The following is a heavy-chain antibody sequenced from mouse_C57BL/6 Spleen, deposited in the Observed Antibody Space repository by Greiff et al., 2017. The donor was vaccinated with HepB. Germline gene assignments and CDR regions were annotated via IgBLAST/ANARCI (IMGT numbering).Heavy chain of an antibody. J-gene: IGHJ2*01. V-gene: IGHV1-80*01. Sequence: VQLQQSGAELVKPGASVKISCKASGYAFSSYWMNWVKQRPGKGLEWIGQIYPGDGDTNYNGKFKGKATLTADKSSSTAYMQLSSLTSEDSAVYCCARFITTVVAHFDYWGQGTTLTVSS. CDR1: GYAFSSYW. D-gene: IGHD1-1*01. CDR2: IYPGDGDT. CDR3: ARFITTVVAHFDY.